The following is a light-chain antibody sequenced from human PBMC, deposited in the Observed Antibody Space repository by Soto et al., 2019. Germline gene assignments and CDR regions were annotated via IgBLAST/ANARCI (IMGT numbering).Light chain of an antibody. CDR1: QSVSSN. J-gene: IGKJ5*01. CDR2: DAS. V-gene: IGKV3-11*01. CDR3: QQRSNWLPIT. Sequence: DIVLTQSPATLSVSPGERATLSCRASQSVSSNLAWYQQKPGQAPRLLIYDASNRATGIPARFSGSGSGTDFTLTISSLEPEDFAVYYCQQRSNWLPITFGQGTRLEIK.